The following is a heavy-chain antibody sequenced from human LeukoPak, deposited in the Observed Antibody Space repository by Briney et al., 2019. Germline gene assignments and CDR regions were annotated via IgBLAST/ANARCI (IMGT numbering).Heavy chain of an antibody. Sequence: GASVKVSCKASGYTFTSYYMHWVRQAPGQGLEWMGIINPSGGSTSYAQKFQGRVTMTRDTSTSTVYMELSSLRSEDMAVYYCARDRAGSPNYYYYGMDVWGQGTTVTVSS. D-gene: IGHD2-15*01. CDR1: GYTFTSYY. V-gene: IGHV1-46*01. CDR2: INPSGGST. J-gene: IGHJ6*02. CDR3: ARDRAGSPNYYYYGMDV.